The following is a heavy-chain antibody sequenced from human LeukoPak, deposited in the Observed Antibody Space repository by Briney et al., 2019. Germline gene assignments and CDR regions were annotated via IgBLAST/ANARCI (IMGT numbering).Heavy chain of an antibody. CDR2: IYYSGST. CDR1: GGSISSYY. V-gene: IGHV4-59*08. J-gene: IGHJ4*02. CDR3: ARLGGDYYDNSSLNY. Sequence: SETLSLTCTVSGGSISSYYWSWIRQPPGKGLEWNEHIYYSGSTNYNPSLKSRVTISADTSKNQFSLKLSSVTAADTAVYYCARLGGDYYDNSSLNYWGQGTLVTVSS. D-gene: IGHD3-22*01.